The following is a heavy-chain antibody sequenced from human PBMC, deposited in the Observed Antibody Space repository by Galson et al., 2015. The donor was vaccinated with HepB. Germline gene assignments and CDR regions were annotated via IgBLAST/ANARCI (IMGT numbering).Heavy chain of an antibody. CDR3: AREDPTIAVAVLDY. J-gene: IGHJ4*02. D-gene: IGHD6-13*01. CDR1: TFMFSRHG. Sequence: SLRLSCAEATFMFSRHGMHWVRQAVVTGLGWVALVWYDGSNKNYGDSVKGRFTLCRDNSQKTLYLQMNSLRVEDTVVYYCAREDPTIAVAVLDYWGQGTLVAVSS. V-gene: IGHV3-33*01. CDR2: VWYDGSNK.